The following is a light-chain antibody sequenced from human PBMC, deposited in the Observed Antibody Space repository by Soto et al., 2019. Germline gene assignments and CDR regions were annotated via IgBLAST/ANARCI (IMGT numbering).Light chain of an antibody. CDR2: DVS. V-gene: IGKV1-33*01. J-gene: IGKJ3*01. CDR1: QDFSDY. Sequence: DLQMTQSPSSLSASVGDRVTITCQASQDFSDYLSWYQQKPGKAPKLLIYDVSKLETGVPSRFSGSGSGTDFTFTISSLQPEDIGTYYCQQYGNLPFTFGPGTRVEIK. CDR3: QQYGNLPFT.